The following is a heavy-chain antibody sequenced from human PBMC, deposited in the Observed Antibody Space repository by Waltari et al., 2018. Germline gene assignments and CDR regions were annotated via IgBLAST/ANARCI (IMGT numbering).Heavy chain of an antibody. CDR1: GYSISSGYY. J-gene: IGHJ6*02. CDR2: IYHSGST. V-gene: IGHV4-38-2*01. D-gene: IGHD2-15*01. CDR3: ARAPGRPGGMDV. Sequence: QVQLQESGPGLVKPSETLSLTCAASGYSISSGYYWGWLRQPPGKGLEWIGSIYHSGSTYYNPSLKSRVTISVDTSKNQFSLKLSSVTAADTAVYYCARAPGRPGGMDVWGQGTTVTVSS.